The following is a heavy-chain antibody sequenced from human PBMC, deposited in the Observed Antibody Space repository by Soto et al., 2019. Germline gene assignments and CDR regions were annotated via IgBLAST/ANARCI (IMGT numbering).Heavy chain of an antibody. Sequence: QVQLVESGGGVVQPGRSLRLSCAASGLTFSSYAMHWVSQAPGKGLEWVAVISYDGSNKYYADSVKGRFTISRDNSKNNPSLFRNSKRATRQRMYIGAMNYTRYMSCRRFISDIRGQGTCVTVS. V-gene: IGHV3-30-3*01. CDR3: AMNYTRYMSCRRFISDI. D-gene: IGHD2-2*02. J-gene: IGHJ6*02. CDR2: ISYDGSNK. CDR1: GLTFSSYA.